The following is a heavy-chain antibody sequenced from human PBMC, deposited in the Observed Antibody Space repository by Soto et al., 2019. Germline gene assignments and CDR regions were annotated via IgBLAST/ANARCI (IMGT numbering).Heavy chain of an antibody. V-gene: IGHV1-69*12. CDR1: GGTFRSYA. CDR3: ARLVVVMGAPIYYYYGMDV. CDR2: IIPMFGTP. Sequence: QAQLVQSGAEVKKPGSSVKVSCKASGGTFRSYAISWVRQAPGQGLEWMGRIIPMFGTPNYAQKFQGRVTVNADDSTRTAYMELSSLRSEDTAVCYCARLVVVMGAPIYYYYGMDVWGQGTTVTVSS. J-gene: IGHJ6*02. D-gene: IGHD2-15*01.